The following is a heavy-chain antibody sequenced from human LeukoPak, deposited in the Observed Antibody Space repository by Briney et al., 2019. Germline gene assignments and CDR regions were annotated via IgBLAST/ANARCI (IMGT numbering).Heavy chain of an antibody. CDR3: ARLDILTGYYNGYNDY. CDR2: IYPGDSDT. V-gene: IGHV5-51*01. CDR1: GYSFTSYW. Sequence: GESLKISCKGSGYSFTSYWIGWVRQMPGKGLEWMGIIYPGDSDTRYSPSFQGQVTISADKSISTAYLRWSSLKASDTAMYYCARLDILTGYYNGYNDYWGQGTLVTVSS. D-gene: IGHD3-9*01. J-gene: IGHJ4*02.